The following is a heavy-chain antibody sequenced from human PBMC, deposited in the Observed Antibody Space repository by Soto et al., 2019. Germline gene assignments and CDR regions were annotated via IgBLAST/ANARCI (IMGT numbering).Heavy chain of an antibody. CDR2: IYHSGST. CDR3: HGRGPLTTAGNGQYYLHGMDV. Sequence: QLQLQESGSGLVKPSQTLSLTCAVSGGSISSGGYSWSWIRQPPGKGLEWIGYIYHSGSTYYNPALKSRVTRSVDRSKNPFSLKLRSVTGADPAVYYWHGRGPLTTAGNGQYYLHGMDVWGQGTTVTVSS. V-gene: IGHV4-30-2*01. CDR1: GGSISSGGYS. D-gene: IGHD1-26*01. J-gene: IGHJ6*02.